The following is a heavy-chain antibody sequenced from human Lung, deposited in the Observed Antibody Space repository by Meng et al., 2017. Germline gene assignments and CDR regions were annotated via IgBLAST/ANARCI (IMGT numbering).Heavy chain of an antibody. D-gene: IGHD6-25*01. CDR1: GYNFPDYY. J-gene: IGHJ4*02. V-gene: IGHV1-2*06. Sequence: QWQMMGSGSELKRPGASVKVSSKPSGYNFPDYYIHWVRRAPGQGLEWMGRINPKSGDTHYAQKFQARVTMTGDTSISTAYMELSGLRSDDTAMYYCARDEDISAAGKLFGDYWGQGTLVTVSS. CDR2: INPKSGDT. CDR3: ARDEDISAAGKLFGDY.